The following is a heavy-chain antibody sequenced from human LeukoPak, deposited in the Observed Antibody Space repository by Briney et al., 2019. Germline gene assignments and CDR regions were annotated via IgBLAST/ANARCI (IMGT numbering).Heavy chain of an antibody. D-gene: IGHD1-26*01. CDR3: ARMEKVGAIRGYFDY. CDR2: IYYSGST. Sequence: SETLSLTCTVSGGSISNYYWSWIRQPPGKGLEWIGYIYYSGSTNYNPSLKSRVTISVDRSKNQFSLKLSSVTAADTAVYYCARMEKVGAIRGYFDYWGQGTLVTVSS. CDR1: GGSISNYY. V-gene: IGHV4-59*12. J-gene: IGHJ4*02.